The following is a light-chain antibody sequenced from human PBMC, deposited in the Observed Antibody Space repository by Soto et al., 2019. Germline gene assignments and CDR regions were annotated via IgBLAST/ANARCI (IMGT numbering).Light chain of an antibody. V-gene: IGKV3-20*01. Sequence: EIVLTQSPGTLSLSPGERATLSCRASQSVSSSYLAWYQQKPGQAPRLLIYGASSRATGIPDRFSGSGSGTDFTLTISRLKPEDFAVYYCQQYGSRITFGQGTRLEIK. CDR1: QSVSSSY. CDR3: QQYGSRIT. J-gene: IGKJ5*01. CDR2: GAS.